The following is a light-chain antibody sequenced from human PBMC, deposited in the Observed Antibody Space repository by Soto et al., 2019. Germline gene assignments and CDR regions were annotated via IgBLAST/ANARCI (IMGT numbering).Light chain of an antibody. J-gene: IGKJ1*01. CDR2: GAS. CDR3: QQSVTSPT. V-gene: IGKV3-20*01. CDR1: QSVSSDY. Sequence: EIVLTQSPATLSLSPGERATLSCRASQSVSSDYLTWYQQKPGQAPRLLIYGASTRATGIPDRFSGSGSGTDFTLTISRLEPEDFAVYYCQQSVTSPTFGQGTKVEIK.